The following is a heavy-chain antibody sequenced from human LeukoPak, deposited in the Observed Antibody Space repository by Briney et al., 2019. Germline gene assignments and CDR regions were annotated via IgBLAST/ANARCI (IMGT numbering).Heavy chain of an antibody. V-gene: IGHV1-2*02. D-gene: IGHD6-13*01. J-gene: IGHJ4*02. CDR3: ARAVQYSSREPTFDY. CDR1: GYTFTGYY. CDR2: INPNSGGT. Sequence: ASVTVSCKASGYTFTGYYMHWVRQAPGQGLEWMGWINPNSGGTNYAQKFQGRVTMTRDTPISTAYMELSRLRSDDTAVYYCARAVQYSSREPTFDYWGQGTLVTVSS.